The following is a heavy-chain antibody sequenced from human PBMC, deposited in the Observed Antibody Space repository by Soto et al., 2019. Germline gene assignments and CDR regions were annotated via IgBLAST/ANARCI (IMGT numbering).Heavy chain of an antibody. V-gene: IGHV3-23*01. CDR1: GFTFSSYA. Sequence: PGGSLRLSCAASGFTFSSYAMSWVRQAPGKGLEWVSAISGSGGSTYYADSVKGRFTISRGNSKNTLYLQMNSLRAEDTAVYYCAKAWIQLWLQGYWGQGTLVTVSS. D-gene: IGHD5-18*01. CDR2: ISGSGGST. J-gene: IGHJ4*02. CDR3: AKAWIQLWLQGY.